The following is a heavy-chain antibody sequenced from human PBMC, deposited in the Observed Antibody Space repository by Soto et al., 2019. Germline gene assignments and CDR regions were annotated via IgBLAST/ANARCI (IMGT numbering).Heavy chain of an antibody. Sequence: SETLSLTCTVSGGSISSSRYYWGWIRQPPGKGLEWIGSIYYSGSTYYNASLKSRVTISVDTSKNQFSLKLSSVTAADTAVYYCATKTGGGWEDGMDVWGQGTKVTVSS. V-gene: IGHV4-39*01. CDR3: ATKTGGGWEDGMDV. D-gene: IGHD6-19*01. CDR1: GGSISSSRYY. J-gene: IGHJ6*02. CDR2: IYYSGST.